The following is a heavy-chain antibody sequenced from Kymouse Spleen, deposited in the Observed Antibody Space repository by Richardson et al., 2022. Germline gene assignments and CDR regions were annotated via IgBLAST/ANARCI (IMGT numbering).Heavy chain of an antibody. D-gene: IGHD3-10*01. V-gene: IGHV1-24*d01. CDR1: GYTLTELS. Sequence: QVQLVQSGAEVKKPGASVKVSCKVSGYTLTELSMHWVRQAPGKGLEWMGGFDPEDGETIYAQKFQGRVTMTEDTSTDTAYMDLSSLRSEDTAVYYCATGGTMVRGVIIKGWFDPWGQGTLVTVSS. CDR3: ATGGTMVRGVIIKGWFDP. J-gene: IGHJ5*02. CDR2: FDPEDGET.